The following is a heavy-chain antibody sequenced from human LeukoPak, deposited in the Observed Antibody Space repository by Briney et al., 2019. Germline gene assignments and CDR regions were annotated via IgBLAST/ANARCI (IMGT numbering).Heavy chain of an antibody. CDR2: INPNSGGT. CDR3: ARKEKITIFGDFYYYGMDV. D-gene: IGHD3-3*01. Sequence: ASVKVSFKASGYTFTGYYMHWVRQAPGQGLEWMGWINPNSGGTNYAQKFQGRVTMTRDTSISTAYMELSRLRSDDTAVYYCARKEKITIFGDFYYYGMDVWGQGTTVTVSS. CDR1: GYTFTGYY. V-gene: IGHV1-2*02. J-gene: IGHJ6*02.